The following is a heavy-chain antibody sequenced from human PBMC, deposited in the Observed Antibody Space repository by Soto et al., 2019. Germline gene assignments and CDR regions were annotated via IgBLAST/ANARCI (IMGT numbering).Heavy chain of an antibody. D-gene: IGHD3-10*01. V-gene: IGHV4-30-4*01. CDR1: GGSISSGDYY. Sequence: SETLSLTRTVSGGSISSGDYYWSWIRQPPGKGLEWIGYIYYSESTYYNPSLKSRVTISVDTSKNQFSLKLSSVTAADTAVYYCARELVRGVIKGYYYYGMDVWGQGTTVTVSS. CDR3: ARELVRGVIKGYYYYGMDV. J-gene: IGHJ6*02. CDR2: IYYSEST.